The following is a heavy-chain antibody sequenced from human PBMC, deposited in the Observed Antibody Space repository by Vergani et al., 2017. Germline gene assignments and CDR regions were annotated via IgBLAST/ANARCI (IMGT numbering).Heavy chain of an antibody. V-gene: IGHV4-38-2*02. CDR2: VFHSGSA. Sequence: QVQLQESGPGLVKPSETLSLTCSVSGYSISRGYYWGWIRQPPGKGLEWIATVFHSGSAYYNPSLRRRVTSSVETSKNQFSLRLTTLTAADTAVCYCARQFWVSQGVGAFETWGRGTEVSVSS. CDR1: GYSISRGYY. CDR3: ARQFWVSQGVGAFET. D-gene: IGHD3-16*01. J-gene: IGHJ3*02.